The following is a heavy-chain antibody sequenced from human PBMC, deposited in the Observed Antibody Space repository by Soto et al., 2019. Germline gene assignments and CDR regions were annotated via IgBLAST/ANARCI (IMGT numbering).Heavy chain of an antibody. CDR2: ISGSGGST. CDR3: ARTLEYGHMEV. CDR1: GFTFSSYA. V-gene: IGHV3-23*01. D-gene: IGHD4-17*01. Sequence: GGSLRLSCGASGFTFSSYAMSWVRQAPGKGLEWVSAISGSGGSTYYADSVKGRFTMSADTSKNQFSLKLTSVTAADTAVYYCARTLEYGHMEVWGNGTSVTVSS. J-gene: IGHJ6*03.